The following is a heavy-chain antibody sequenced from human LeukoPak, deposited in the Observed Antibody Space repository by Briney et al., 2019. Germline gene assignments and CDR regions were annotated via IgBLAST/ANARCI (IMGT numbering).Heavy chain of an antibody. CDR3: GGGGPGKDFNILTGYLYY. V-gene: IGHV3-66*01. D-gene: IGHD3-9*01. CDR2: ISSGGGT. CDR1: GFTVNTNY. J-gene: IGHJ4*02. Sequence: GGSLRLSCAASGFTVNTNYMSWVRQAPGKGLEWVSLISSGGGTYYADSVKGRFTISRDNPKNTLYLQMNSLGAEDTAAYYCGGGGPGKDFNILTGYLYYWGQGTPVTVSS.